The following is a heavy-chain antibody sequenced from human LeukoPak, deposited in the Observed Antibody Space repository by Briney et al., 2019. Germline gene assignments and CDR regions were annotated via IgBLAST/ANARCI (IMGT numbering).Heavy chain of an antibody. D-gene: IGHD6-13*01. CDR2: ISSSISTI. J-gene: IGHJ4*02. Sequence: GGSLTLSCAASGFTFSSYSMNWVRQAPGKGLEWVSYISSSISTIYYADSVKGRFTISRDNAKNSLYLQMNSLIAGHTAVYYCARDAGGAAAGSLQYWGQGTLVTVSS. CDR1: GFTFSSYS. CDR3: ARDAGGAAAGSLQY. V-gene: IGHV3-48*01.